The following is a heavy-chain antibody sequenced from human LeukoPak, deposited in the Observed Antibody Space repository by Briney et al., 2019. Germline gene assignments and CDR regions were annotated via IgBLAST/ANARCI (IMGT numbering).Heavy chain of an antibody. CDR1: GFTFSSYE. Sequence: GGSLRLSCAASGFTFSSYEMNWVRQAPGKGLEWVSYISSSGSTIYYADSVKGRFTISRDNAKNSLYLQMNSLRAEDTAVYYCARGMTTYFDYWGQGTLVTVSS. D-gene: IGHD4-11*01. V-gene: IGHV3-48*03. CDR3: ARGMTTYFDY. J-gene: IGHJ4*02. CDR2: ISSSGSTI.